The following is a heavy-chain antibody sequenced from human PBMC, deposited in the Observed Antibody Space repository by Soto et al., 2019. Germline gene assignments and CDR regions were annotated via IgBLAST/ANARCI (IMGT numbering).Heavy chain of an antibody. J-gene: IGHJ6*02. CDR1: GGSFSGYY. CDR3: AKGRARGSKSREGGYYYYGMDV. V-gene: IGHV4-34*01. Sequence: PSETLSLTCAVYGGSFSGYYWSWIRQPPGKGLEWIGEINHSGSTKYNPSLKNRVTISVDTSKNQFSLKLSSVTAADTAVYYCAKGRARGSKSREGGYYYYGMDVWGQGTTVTVSS. D-gene: IGHD2-15*01. CDR2: INHSGST.